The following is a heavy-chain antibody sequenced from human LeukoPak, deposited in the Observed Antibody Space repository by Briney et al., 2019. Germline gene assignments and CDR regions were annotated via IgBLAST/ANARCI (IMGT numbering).Heavy chain of an antibody. CDR1: GFPFSTYA. V-gene: IGHV3-23*01. CDR3: ARDGVVVVAATWGDDAFDI. D-gene: IGHD2-15*01. Sequence: GGSLRLSCAASGFPFSTYAMSWVRQAPGKGLEWVSAISGSGDSTYYADSVKGRFTISRDNSKNTLYLQMNSLRAEDTAVYYCARDGVVVVAATWGDDAFDIWGQGTMVTVSS. J-gene: IGHJ3*02. CDR2: ISGSGDST.